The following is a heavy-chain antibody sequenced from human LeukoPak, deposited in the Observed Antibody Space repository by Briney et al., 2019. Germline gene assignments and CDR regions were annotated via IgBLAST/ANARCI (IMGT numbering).Heavy chain of an antibody. CDR1: GFTFRSHA. J-gene: IGHJ4*02. CDR3: AKDFRIGYSAHFDY. Sequence: GGFLRLSCVGSGFTFRSHAMSWVRQAPEKGLEFVSGIYENGGTTYYADSVKGRFSISRDNSKNTLYLQMDSLRGEDTAVYYCAKDFRIGYSAHFDYWGQGALVTVSS. V-gene: IGHV3-23*01. CDR2: IYENGGTT. D-gene: IGHD2-21*01.